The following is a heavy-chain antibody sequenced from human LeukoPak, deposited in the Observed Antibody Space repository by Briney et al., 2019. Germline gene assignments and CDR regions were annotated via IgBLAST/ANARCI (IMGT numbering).Heavy chain of an antibody. CDR1: GDSISSSTHY. V-gene: IGHV4-61*02. J-gene: IGHJ4*02. CDR3: ARGELF. CDR2: IFTSGST. D-gene: IGHD1-26*01. Sequence: SETLSLTCTVSGDSISSSTHYWSWIRQPAGKGLEWIGRIFTSGSTNYNPSLKSRVTISIDTSKNQFSLMLCSVTAADTAVYYCARGELFWGPGTLVTVSS.